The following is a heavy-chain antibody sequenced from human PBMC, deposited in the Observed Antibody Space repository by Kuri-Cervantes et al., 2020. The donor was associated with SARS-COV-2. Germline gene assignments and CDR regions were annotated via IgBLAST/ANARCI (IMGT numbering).Heavy chain of an antibody. CDR2: IYYSGST. CDR3: ARTHKGAGSGILYLISREYYFDY. Sequence: SETLSLTCTVSGGSISSSSYYWGWIRQPPGKGLEWIGSIYYSGSTYYNPSLKSRVTTSVDTSKNQLSLKLISVTAADTAVYYCARTHKGAGSGILYLISREYYFDYWGQGTLVTVSS. J-gene: IGHJ4*02. CDR1: GGSISSSSYY. D-gene: IGHD3-10*01. V-gene: IGHV4-39*07.